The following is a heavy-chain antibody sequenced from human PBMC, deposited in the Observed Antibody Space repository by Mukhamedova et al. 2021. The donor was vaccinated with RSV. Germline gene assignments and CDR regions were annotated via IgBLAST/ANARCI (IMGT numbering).Heavy chain of an antibody. J-gene: IGHJ6*02. D-gene: IGHD3-22*01. V-gene: IGHV4-34*01. Sequence: GEINHSRSTNYNPSLKSRVTISVDTSKNQFSLKLSSVTAADTAVYYCARLIVVVTYPYYYYYGMDVWGQGTTVTVSS. CDR2: INHSRST. CDR3: ARLIVVVTYPYYYYYGMDV.